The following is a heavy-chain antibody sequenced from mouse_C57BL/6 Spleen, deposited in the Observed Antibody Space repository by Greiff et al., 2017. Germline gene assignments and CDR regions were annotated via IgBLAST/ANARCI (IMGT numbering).Heavy chain of an antibody. J-gene: IGHJ1*03. V-gene: IGHV1-4*01. Sequence: QVTLKVSGAELARPGASVKMSCKASGYTFTSYTMHWVKQRPGQGLEWIGYINPSSGYTKYNQKFKDKATLTADKSSSTAYMQLSSLTSEDSAVYYCARGGDYYESYFDVWGTGTTVTVSS. D-gene: IGHD1-1*01. CDR2: INPSSGYT. CDR1: GYTFTSYT. CDR3: ARGGDYYESYFDV.